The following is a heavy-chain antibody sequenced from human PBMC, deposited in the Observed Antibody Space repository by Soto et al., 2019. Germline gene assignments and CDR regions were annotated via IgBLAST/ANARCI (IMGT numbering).Heavy chain of an antibody. J-gene: IGHJ4*02. D-gene: IGHD2-15*01. CDR3: ASPGYYSDRTYFHDY. V-gene: IGHV4-39*01. CDR1: GGSISSTIYY. CDR2: IYYSGSA. Sequence: SETLSLTCTVSGGSISSTIYYWGWIRQPPGKGLEWIGNIYYSGSAYYNPSLKSRVTISLDTSKNQFSLKLNSVTAADTAVYYCASPGYYSDRTYFHDYWSQGTLVTVSS.